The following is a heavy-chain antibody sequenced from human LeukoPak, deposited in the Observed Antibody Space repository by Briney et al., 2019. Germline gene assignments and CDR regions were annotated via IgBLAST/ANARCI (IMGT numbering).Heavy chain of an antibody. J-gene: IGHJ6*02. D-gene: IGHD1-26*01. CDR2: VSHRGAT. CDR3: ARDRRGSFYTFDL. Sequence: SETLSLTCSVSGASIYVFFWNWVRQTPEKGLEWIGYVSHRGATTSNPTLKSRVSITIDTSKSQISLTMTSVTAADSALYYCARDRRGSFYTFDLWGPGTTVSVS. CDR1: GASIYVFF. V-gene: IGHV4-59*01.